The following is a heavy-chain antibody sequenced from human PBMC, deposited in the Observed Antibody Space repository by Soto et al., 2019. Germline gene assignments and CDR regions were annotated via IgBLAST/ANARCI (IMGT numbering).Heavy chain of an antibody. D-gene: IGHD6-13*01. CDR3: ARVDFLVRGAFDI. V-gene: IGHV4-34*01. J-gene: IGHJ3*02. CDR1: GGSFSGYY. Sequence: QVQLQQWGAGLLKPSETLSLTCAVYGGSFSGYYWSWIRQPPGKGLEWIGEINHSGSTNYNPSRKRRVPKSVDKSKNQFSLKLSSVAAADTAVYYCARVDFLVRGAFDIWGQGTMVTVSS. CDR2: INHSGST.